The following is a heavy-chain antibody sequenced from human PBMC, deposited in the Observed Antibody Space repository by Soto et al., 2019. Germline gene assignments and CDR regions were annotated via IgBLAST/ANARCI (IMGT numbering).Heavy chain of an antibody. CDR3: ARPTYCSSTHCSPFDY. J-gene: IGHJ4*02. CDR1: GYIIKNYW. CDR2: VYPDDSDT. D-gene: IGHD2-2*01. Sequence: PGESLKISCKASGYIIKNYWIGWVRQMPGQGLEWMGIVYPDDSDTRYSPSFQGQVTISADKSISTAYLQWSSLEASDTAMYYCARPTYCSSTHCSPFDYWGQGTLVTSPQ. V-gene: IGHV5-51*01.